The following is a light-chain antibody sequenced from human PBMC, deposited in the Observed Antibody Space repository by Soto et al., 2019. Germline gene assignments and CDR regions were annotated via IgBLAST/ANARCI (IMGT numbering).Light chain of an antibody. CDR3: QQYGISPSWT. CDR2: GAS. J-gene: IGKJ1*01. CDR1: QSVSSSY. V-gene: IGKV3-20*01. Sequence: EIVLTQSPGTLALSPGERSTLSCSASQSVSSSYLAWYQQKPGQAPRLLIYGASSRATGIPDRFSGSGSGTDFTLTISRLEPEDFAVYYCQQYGISPSWTFGQGTKVDIK.